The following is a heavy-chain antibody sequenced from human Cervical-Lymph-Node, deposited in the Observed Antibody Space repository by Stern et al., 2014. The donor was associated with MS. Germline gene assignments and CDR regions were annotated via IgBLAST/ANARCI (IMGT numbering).Heavy chain of an antibody. J-gene: IGHJ4*02. CDR1: GFSFSRYA. V-gene: IGHV3-33*01. Sequence: QVQLVESGGGVVQPGRSLRLSCAASGFSFSRYAMHWVRQVPGKGLEGASLIWYDGSHPSYADSVTGRFTISRDNFKNTLYLQMNSLRAEDTAVYYCASAYSSSHYYFDYWGQGTLVTVSS. D-gene: IGHD6-13*01. CDR3: ASAYSSSHYYFDY. CDR2: IWYDGSHP.